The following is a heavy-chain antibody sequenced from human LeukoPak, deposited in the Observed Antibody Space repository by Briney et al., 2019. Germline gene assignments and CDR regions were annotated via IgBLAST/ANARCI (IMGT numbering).Heavy chain of an antibody. Sequence: SETLSLTCTVSGGSISSYYWSWLRQPAGKGLEWIGRICTSGSTNYNPSLKSRVTMSVDTSKNQFSLKLSSVTAADTAVYYCARDRGYSSGWYESSWFDPWGQGTLVTVSS. CDR3: ARDRGYSSGWYESSWFDP. CDR2: ICTSGST. D-gene: IGHD6-19*01. J-gene: IGHJ5*02. V-gene: IGHV4-4*07. CDR1: GGSISSYY.